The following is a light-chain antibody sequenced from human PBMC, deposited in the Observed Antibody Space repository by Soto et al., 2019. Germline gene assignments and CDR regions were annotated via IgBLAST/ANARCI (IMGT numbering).Light chain of an antibody. J-gene: IGLJ2*01. CDR1: SSDVGDFNY. CDR3: SSYSSSSTHVV. V-gene: IGLV2-14*03. Sequence: QSALTQPASVSGSPGRSVTISCTGTSSDVGDFNYVSWYQHLPGRAPKLIIYDVTNRPSGFSYRFSAAKSGRTASLASSGLQAEDEADYYCSSYSSSSTHVVFGGGTKVTVL. CDR2: DVT.